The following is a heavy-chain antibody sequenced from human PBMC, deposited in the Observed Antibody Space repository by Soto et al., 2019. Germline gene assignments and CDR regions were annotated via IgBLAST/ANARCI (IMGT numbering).Heavy chain of an antibody. Sequence: ASVKVSCKASGGTFSSYAISWVRQAPGQGLEWMGGIIPIFGTANYAQKFQGRVTITADESTSTAYMELSSLRSEDTAVYYCATGNSYGYLFDYWGQGTLVTVSS. CDR1: GGTFSSYA. D-gene: IGHD5-18*01. V-gene: IGHV1-69*13. J-gene: IGHJ4*02. CDR3: ATGNSYGYLFDY. CDR2: IIPIFGTA.